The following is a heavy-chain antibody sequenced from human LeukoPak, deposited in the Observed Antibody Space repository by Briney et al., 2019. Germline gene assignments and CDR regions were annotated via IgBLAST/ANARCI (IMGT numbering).Heavy chain of an antibody. D-gene: IGHD6-13*01. J-gene: IGHJ4*02. V-gene: IGHV3-30*18. CDR2: ISYDGSNK. CDR1: GFTFSSYG. Sequence: GRSLRLSCAASGFTFSSYGMHWVRQAPGKGLEWVAVISYDGSNKYYADSVKGRFTISRDNSKNTLYLQMNSLRAEDTAVYYCAKGIQQLVLYYFDYWGQGTLVTVSS. CDR3: AKGIQQLVLYYFDY.